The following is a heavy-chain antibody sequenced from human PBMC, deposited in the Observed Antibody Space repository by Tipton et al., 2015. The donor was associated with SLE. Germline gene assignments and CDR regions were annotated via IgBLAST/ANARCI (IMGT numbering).Heavy chain of an antibody. Sequence: QLVQSGPEVKKPGASVKVSCRASGYTFTSYYMHWVRQAPGQGLEWMGIINPSGGSTSYAQKFQGRVTMTRDTSTSTVYMELSSLRSEDTAVYYCASGPEVTPVEYWGQGTLVTVSS. D-gene: IGHD5-18*01. V-gene: IGHV1-46*01. CDR2: INPSGGST. CDR3: ASGPEVTPVEY. J-gene: IGHJ4*02. CDR1: GYTFTSYY.